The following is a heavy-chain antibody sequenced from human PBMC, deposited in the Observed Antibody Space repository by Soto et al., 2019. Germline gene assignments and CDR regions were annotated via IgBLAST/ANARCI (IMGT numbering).Heavy chain of an antibody. CDR1: GFTFSSYW. CDR3: AKDSSGYYPAI. D-gene: IGHD3-22*01. CDR2: IKQDGSEK. J-gene: IGHJ3*02. V-gene: IGHV3-7*03. Sequence: GGSLRLSCAASGFTFSSYWMSWVRQAPGKGLEWVANIKQDGSEKYYVDSVKGRFTISRDNAKNSLYLQMNSLRAEDTAVYYCAKDSSGYYPAIWGQGTMVTVSS.